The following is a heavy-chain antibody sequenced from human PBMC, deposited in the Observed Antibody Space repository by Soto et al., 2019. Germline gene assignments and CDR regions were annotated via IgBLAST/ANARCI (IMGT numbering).Heavy chain of an antibody. CDR1: GFSLSTSGVG. Sequence: QITLKESGPTLVKPTQTLTLTCTFSGFSLSTSGVGVGWIRQPPGKALEWLALIYWDDDKRYSPSLKSRLTTTKDTSKNQVVLTMTTMDPVDTATYYCAHTRIAGTKTNWFDPWGQGPLVTVSS. V-gene: IGHV2-5*02. CDR2: IYWDDDK. D-gene: IGHD6-13*01. J-gene: IGHJ5*02. CDR3: AHTRIAGTKTNWFDP.